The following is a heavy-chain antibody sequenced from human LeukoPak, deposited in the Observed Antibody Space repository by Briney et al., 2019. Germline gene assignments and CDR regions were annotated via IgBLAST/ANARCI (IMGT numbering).Heavy chain of an antibody. CDR1: GYSISSGYY. V-gene: IGHV4-38-2*01. CDR3: ARVGNNVYDY. J-gene: IGHJ4*02. D-gene: IGHD1-14*01. CDR2: IYHSGST. Sequence: SETLSLTCVVSGYSISSGYYWGWIRQPPGKGLEWIGNIYHSGSTFYNPSLKSRVTISVDTSKNQFSLKLSSVTAADTAVYFCARVGNNVYDYWGQGTLVTVPS.